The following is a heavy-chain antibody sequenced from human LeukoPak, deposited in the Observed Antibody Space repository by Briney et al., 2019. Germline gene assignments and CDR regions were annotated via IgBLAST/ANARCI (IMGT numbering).Heavy chain of an antibody. J-gene: IGHJ5*02. CDR1: GGSISSYY. CDR2: IYYSGST. Sequence: PSETLSLTCTVSGGSISSYYWSWIRQPPGKGLEWIGYIYYSGSTNYNPSLKSRVTISIDTSKNQFSLKLSSVTAADTGVYYCAKRENYYDSRAPGWFDPWGQGTLVTVSS. CDR3: AKRENYYDSRAPGWFDP. V-gene: IGHV4-59*12. D-gene: IGHD3-22*01.